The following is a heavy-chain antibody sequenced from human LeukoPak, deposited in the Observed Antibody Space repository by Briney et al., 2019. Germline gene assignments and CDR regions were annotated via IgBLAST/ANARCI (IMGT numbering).Heavy chain of an antibody. V-gene: IGHV3-30*18. CDR2: ISYDGSNK. J-gene: IGHJ6*02. CDR1: GFTFSSYG. CDR3: AKDYYGSGSYLGYYYYYGMDV. D-gene: IGHD3-10*01. Sequence: GGSLRLSCAASGFTFSSYGMHWVRQAPGKGLEWVAVISYDGSNKYYADSVKGRFTISRDNSKNTLYLQMNSLRAEDTAVYYCAKDYYGSGSYLGYYYYYGMDVWGQGTTATVSS.